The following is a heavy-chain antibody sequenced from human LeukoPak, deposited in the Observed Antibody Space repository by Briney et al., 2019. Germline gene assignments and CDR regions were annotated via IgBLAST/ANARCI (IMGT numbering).Heavy chain of an antibody. CDR1: GGSISSGGYY. CDR2: IYYSGST. V-gene: IGHV4-31*03. J-gene: IGHJ4*02. D-gene: IGHD6-13*01. CDR3: ARGLYSLAAADY. Sequence: SETLSLTCTVSGGSISSGGYYWSWIRQHPGTGLEWIGYIYYSGSTYYNPSLKSRVTISVGTSKNQFSLKLSSVTAADTAVYYCARGLYSLAAADYWGQGTLVTVSS.